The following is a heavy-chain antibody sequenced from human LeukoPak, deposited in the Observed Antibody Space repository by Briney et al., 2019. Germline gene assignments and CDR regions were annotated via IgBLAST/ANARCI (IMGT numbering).Heavy chain of an antibody. CDR1: GFTFSSYS. V-gene: IGHV3-74*01. D-gene: IGHD3-22*01. CDR2: INSDGSST. CDR3: ARETSTMKFDP. Sequence: GGSLRLSCAASGFTFSSYSMNWVRQAPGKGLVWVSRINSDGSSTSYADSVKGRFTISRDNAKNTLYLQMNSLRAEDTAVYYCARETSTMKFDPWGQGTLVTVSS. J-gene: IGHJ5*02.